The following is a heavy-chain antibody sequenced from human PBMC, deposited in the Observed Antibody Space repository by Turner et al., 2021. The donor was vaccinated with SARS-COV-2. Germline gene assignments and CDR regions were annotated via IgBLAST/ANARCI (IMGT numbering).Heavy chain of an antibody. J-gene: IGHJ4*02. CDR3: ARDYGGNSNYFDY. CDR2: IYSSGST. Sequence: QVQLQESGPGLVKPSPTLSLTCTVSGGSTSSGGYYWSWLRQHPGKGLEWIWYIYSSGSTYYNPSLKSRVTISVDTYKNQFSLKLSSVTAADTAVYYCARDYGGNSNYFDYWGQGTLVTVSS. CDR1: GGSTSSGGYY. D-gene: IGHD4-17*01. V-gene: IGHV4-31*03.